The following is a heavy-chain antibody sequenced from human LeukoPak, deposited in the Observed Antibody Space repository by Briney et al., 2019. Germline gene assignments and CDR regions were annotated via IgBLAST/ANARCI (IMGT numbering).Heavy chain of an antibody. D-gene: IGHD1-7*01. J-gene: IGHJ4*02. CDR3: AREARDNWNYVTYFDY. Sequence: SETLSLTCAVYGGSFSGYYWSWIRQPAGKGLEWIGRIYTSGSTNYNPSLKSRVTMSVDTSKNQFSLKLSSVTAADTAVYYCAREARDNWNYVTYFDYWGQGTLVTVSS. CDR1: GGSFSGYY. CDR2: IYTSGST. V-gene: IGHV4-4*07.